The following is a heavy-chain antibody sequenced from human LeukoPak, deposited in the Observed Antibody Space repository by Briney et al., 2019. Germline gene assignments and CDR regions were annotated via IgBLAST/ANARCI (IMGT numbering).Heavy chain of an antibody. CDR3: TRQWHTPSDY. CDR1: GFIFNNYW. V-gene: IGHV3-74*01. CDR2: INGDGSST. Sequence: GGSLRLSCAASGFIFNNYWMHWVRQTPGEGPLWLSRINGDGSSTSSANSVQGRFIISRDNAKNTLYLQMNSLRAEDTAVYYCTRQWHTPSDYWGQGTLVTVSS. J-gene: IGHJ4*02. D-gene: IGHD6-19*01.